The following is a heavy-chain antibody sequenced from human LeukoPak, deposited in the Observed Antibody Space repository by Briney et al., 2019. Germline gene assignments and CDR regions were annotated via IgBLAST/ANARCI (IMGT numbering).Heavy chain of an antibody. Sequence: PSETLSLTCTVSGYSISSGYYWGWIRQPPGKGLEWIGSIYHSGSTYYNPSLKSRVTISVDTSKNQFSLKLSSVTAADTAVYYCARVGEIGYDSSGYYFDYWGQGTLVTVSS. D-gene: IGHD3-22*01. CDR3: ARVGEIGYDSSGYYFDY. CDR1: GYSISSGYY. CDR2: IYHSGST. V-gene: IGHV4-38-2*02. J-gene: IGHJ4*02.